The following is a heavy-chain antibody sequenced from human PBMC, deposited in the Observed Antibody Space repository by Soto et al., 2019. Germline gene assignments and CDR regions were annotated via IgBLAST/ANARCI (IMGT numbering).Heavy chain of an antibody. V-gene: IGHV1-69*12. CDR2: IIPIFGTA. CDR1: GGTFSSYA. Sequence: QVQLVQSGAEVKKPGSSVKVSCKASGGTFSSYAISWVRQAPGQGLGWMGGIIPIFGTANYAQKFQCRGTITADESTSTADMELSSLRSEDTAVYYCARDGGVYDYSPFDYWGQGTLVTVSS. CDR3: ARDGGVYDYSPFDY. J-gene: IGHJ4*02. D-gene: IGHD4-4*01.